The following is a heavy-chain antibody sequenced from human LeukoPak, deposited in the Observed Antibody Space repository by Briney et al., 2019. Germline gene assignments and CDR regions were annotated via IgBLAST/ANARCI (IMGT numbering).Heavy chain of an antibody. J-gene: IGHJ4*02. CDR1: GFTFSSYW. CDR3: ARDGGLRYFDWLDY. CDR2: INSDGSST. D-gene: IGHD3-9*01. V-gene: IGHV3-74*01. Sequence: PGGSLRLSCAASGFTFSSYWMHWVRRAPGKGLVWVSRINSDGSSTSYADSVKGRFTISRDNAKNTLYLQMNSLRAEDTAVYYCARDGGLRYFDWLDYWGQGTLVTVSS.